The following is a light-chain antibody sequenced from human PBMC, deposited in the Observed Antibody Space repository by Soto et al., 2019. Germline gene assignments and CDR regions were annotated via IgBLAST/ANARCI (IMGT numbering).Light chain of an antibody. V-gene: IGKV1D-12*01. CDR1: QSIRTW. CDR3: QQADNFPLT. J-gene: IGKJ4*01. CDR2: GAS. Sequence: DIQMTQSPSSVSASVGDRVIITCRASQSIRTWLAWYQQKPGKAPNLLIHGASSLQSGVPSRFSGSGSGTDFTLTISNLQPEDFATYHCQQADNFPLTFGGGTKVEVK.